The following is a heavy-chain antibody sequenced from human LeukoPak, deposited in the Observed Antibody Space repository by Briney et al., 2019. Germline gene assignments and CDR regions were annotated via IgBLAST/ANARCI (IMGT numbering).Heavy chain of an antibody. CDR2: IYYSGST. CDR1: GGSISSSSYY. J-gene: IGHJ4*02. CDR3: AREGVHYDILTGYYDY. V-gene: IGHV4-39*02. D-gene: IGHD3-9*01. Sequence: SETLSLTCTVSGGSISSSSYYWGWIRQPPGKGLEWIGSIYYSGSTYYNPSLKSRVTISVDTSKNQFSLKLSSVTAADTAVYYCAREGVHYDILTGYYDYWGQGTLVTVSS.